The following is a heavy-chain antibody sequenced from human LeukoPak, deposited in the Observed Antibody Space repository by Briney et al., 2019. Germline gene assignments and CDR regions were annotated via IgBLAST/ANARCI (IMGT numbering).Heavy chain of an antibody. V-gene: IGHV4-59*11. CDR2: IYCTGST. Sequence: PSETLSLTCSVSGGSLSSHYWSWIRQPPGKGLEWIGYIYCTGSTDYNPSLKSRVTISVDTSKNQVSLKMNSVTAADTAVYYCARHRASYFDLWGQGTLVTVSS. J-gene: IGHJ4*02. CDR3: ARHRASYFDL. CDR1: GGSLSSHY.